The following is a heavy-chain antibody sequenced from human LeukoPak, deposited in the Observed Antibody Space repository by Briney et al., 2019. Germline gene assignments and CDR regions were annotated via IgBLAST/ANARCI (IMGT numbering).Heavy chain of an antibody. Sequence: SETLSLTCTVSGGSISSYYWSWIRQPPGKGLEWIGYIYYSGSTNYNPSLKSRVTISVDTSKNQFSLKLISVTAADTAVYYCARVRGGYSYYFDYWGQGTLVTVSS. CDR2: IYYSGST. CDR1: GGSISSYY. J-gene: IGHJ4*02. V-gene: IGHV4-59*08. D-gene: IGHD5-18*01. CDR3: ARVRGGYSYYFDY.